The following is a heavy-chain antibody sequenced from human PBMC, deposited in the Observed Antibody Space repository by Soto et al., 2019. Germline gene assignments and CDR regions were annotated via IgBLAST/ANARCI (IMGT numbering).Heavy chain of an antibody. Sequence: SLTCTVSGGSISSYYWSWIRQPPGKGLEWIGYIYYSGSTNYNPSLKSRVTISVDTSKNQFSLKLSSVTAADTAVYYCARVAFLEWLLSPENWFDPWGQGTLVTVSS. CDR2: IYYSGST. D-gene: IGHD3-3*02. CDR1: GGSISSYY. V-gene: IGHV4-59*01. CDR3: ARVAFLEWLLSPENWFDP. J-gene: IGHJ5*02.